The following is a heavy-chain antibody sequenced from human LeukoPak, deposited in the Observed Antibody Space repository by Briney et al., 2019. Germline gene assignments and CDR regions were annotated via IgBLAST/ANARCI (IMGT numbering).Heavy chain of an antibody. D-gene: IGHD4-17*01. CDR2: INHSGST. J-gene: IGHJ4*02. CDR1: GGSFSGYY. CDR3: ARVPTVTFFDY. Sequence: SETLSFTCAVYGGSFSGYYWSWIRQPPGKGLEWIGEINHSGSTNYNPSLKSRVTISVDTSKNQFSLKLSSVTAADTAVYYCARVPTVTFFDYWGQGTLVTVSS. V-gene: IGHV4-34*01.